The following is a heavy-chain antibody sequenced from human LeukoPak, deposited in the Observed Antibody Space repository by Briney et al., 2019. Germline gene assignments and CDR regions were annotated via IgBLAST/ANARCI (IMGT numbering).Heavy chain of an antibody. D-gene: IGHD2-2*01. V-gene: IGHV4-4*02. Sequence: KPSETLSLTCAVSGGSISSSDWWSWVRQPPGRGLEWIGYIWRSDHTNYNPSLKSRVTMSLDESKNQFSLKLSSVTAADTAVYYCARDPHCSSTTCPFDLWGQGTLVIVSS. CDR1: GGSISSSDW. J-gene: IGHJ4*02. CDR3: ARDPHCSSTTCPFDL. CDR2: IWRSDHT.